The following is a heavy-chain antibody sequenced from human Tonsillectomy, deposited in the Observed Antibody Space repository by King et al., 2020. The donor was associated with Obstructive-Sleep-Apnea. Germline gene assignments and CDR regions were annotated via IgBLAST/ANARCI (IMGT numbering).Heavy chain of an antibody. CDR1: GFTVYSYW. V-gene: IGHV3-74*01. CDR2: IDSDGSST. CDR3: ARSTVFGLLIYYGMDV. J-gene: IGHJ6*02. D-gene: IGHD3/OR15-3a*01. Sequence: EVQLVESGGGLVQPGGSLRLSCAASGFTVYSYWMHWVRQAPGKGLVWVSRIDSDGSSTSYADSVKGRFTISRDNAKNTLYLQMNSLRAEDTAVYYCARSTVFGLLIYYGMDVWGQGTTVTVSS.